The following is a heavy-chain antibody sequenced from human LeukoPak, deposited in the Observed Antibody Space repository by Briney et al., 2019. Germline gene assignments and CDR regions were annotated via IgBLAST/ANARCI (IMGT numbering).Heavy chain of an antibody. CDR1: GYSFSSYW. Sequence: GDSLKISCKGSGYSFSSYWIGWVRQMPGKGLEWMGIIYPGDSDTRYSPSFQGQVTFSADKSISTAHLQWSSLNASDTAMHYCARLGRRGPYNSGGYFDYWGQGTLVTVSS. V-gene: IGHV5-51*01. CDR2: IYPGDSDT. J-gene: IGHJ4*02. CDR3: ARLGRRGPYNSGGYFDY. D-gene: IGHD3-22*01.